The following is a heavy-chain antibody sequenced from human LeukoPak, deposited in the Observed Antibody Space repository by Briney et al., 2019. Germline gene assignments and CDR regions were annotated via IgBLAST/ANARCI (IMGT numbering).Heavy chain of an antibody. V-gene: IGHV3-33*01. CDR1: GFTFSSYG. CDR3: ARGVLRPKVRAYNWFDP. Sequence: PGGSLRLSCAASGFTFSSYGRHWVRQAPGKGLEWGAVIWYDGSNKYYADSVKGRFTISRDNSKNTLYLQMNSLRAEDTAVYYCARGVLRPKVRAYNWFDPWGQGTLVTVSS. D-gene: IGHD3-3*01. CDR2: IWYDGSNK. J-gene: IGHJ5*02.